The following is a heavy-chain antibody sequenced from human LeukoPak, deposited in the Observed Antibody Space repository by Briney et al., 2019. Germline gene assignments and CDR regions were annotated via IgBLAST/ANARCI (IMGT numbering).Heavy chain of an antibody. J-gene: IGHJ4*02. D-gene: IGHD6-13*01. CDR3: ASAKSWYYSFDY. Sequence: ASVKVSCKASGYTFTSYDINWVRQATGQGLEWMGWMNPNSGNTGYAQKFQGRVTITRNTSISTAYMELSSLRSEDTAVYYCASAKSWYYSFDYWAREPWSPSPQ. CDR2: MNPNSGNT. CDR1: GYTFTSYD. V-gene: IGHV1-8*03.